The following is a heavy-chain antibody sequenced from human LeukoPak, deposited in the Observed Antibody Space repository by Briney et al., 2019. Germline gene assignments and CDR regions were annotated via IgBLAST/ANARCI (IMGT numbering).Heavy chain of an antibody. V-gene: IGHV1-24*01. CDR1: GGTFSSYA. CDR2: FDPEDGET. D-gene: IGHD4-23*01. J-gene: IGHJ4*02. Sequence: GASVKVSCKASGGTFSSYAISWVRQAPGKGLEWMGGFDPEDGETIYAQKFQGRVTMTEDTSTDTAYMELSSLRSEDTAVYYCATTTVVTPGGWGQGTLVTVSS. CDR3: ATTTVVTPGG.